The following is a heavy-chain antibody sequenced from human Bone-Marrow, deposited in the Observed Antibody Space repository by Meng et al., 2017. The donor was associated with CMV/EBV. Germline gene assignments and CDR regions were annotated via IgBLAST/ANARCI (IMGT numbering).Heavy chain of an antibody. Sequence: SVKVSCKASGGTFNRYTISWVRQAPGQGLEWMGGIIPILGIANYAQKFQGRVTITTDESTSTAYMELSSLRSEDTAVYYCARPDYDFWSASGRGYYYGMDVWGQGPTVTVSS. CDR3: ARPDYDFWSASGRGYYYGMDV. CDR2: IIPILGIA. CDR1: GGTFNRYT. D-gene: IGHD3-3*01. J-gene: IGHJ6*02. V-gene: IGHV1-69*16.